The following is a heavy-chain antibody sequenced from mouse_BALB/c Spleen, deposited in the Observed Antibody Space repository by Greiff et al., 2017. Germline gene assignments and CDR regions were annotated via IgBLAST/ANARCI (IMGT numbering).Heavy chain of an antibody. CDR3: ARSITTVVADYYAMDY. Sequence: EVKLMESGPDLVKPSQSLSLTCTVTGYSITSGLGWPWFRKFPGNKLEWMGYIHYSGSTNYNPSLKSRISITRDTSKNQFFLQLNSVTTEDTATYYCARSITTVVADYYAMDYWGQGTSVTVSS. D-gene: IGHD1-1*01. CDR1: GYSITSGLG. V-gene: IGHV3-1*02. J-gene: IGHJ4*01. CDR2: IHYSGST.